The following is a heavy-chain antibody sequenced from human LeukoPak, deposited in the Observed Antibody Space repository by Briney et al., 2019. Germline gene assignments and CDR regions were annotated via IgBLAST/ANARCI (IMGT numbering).Heavy chain of an antibody. V-gene: IGHV1-2*04. CDR3: ARSNDYTVNWFDP. CDR1: GYTFTGYY. Sequence: ASVKVSCKASGYTFTGYYMHWVRQAPGQGLEWMGWINPNSGGTNYAQKFQGWVTMTRDTSISTAYMELRSLRSDDTAVYYCARSNDYTVNWFDPWGQGTLVTVSS. CDR2: INPNSGGT. D-gene: IGHD4-11*01. J-gene: IGHJ5*02.